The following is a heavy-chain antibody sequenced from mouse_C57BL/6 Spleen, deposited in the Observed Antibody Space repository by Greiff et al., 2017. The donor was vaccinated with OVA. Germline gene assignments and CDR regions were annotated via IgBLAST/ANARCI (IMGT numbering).Heavy chain of an antibody. D-gene: IGHD2-3*01. CDR1: GYAFSSSW. J-gene: IGHJ3*01. CDR3: ARSSYDGPWFAY. V-gene: IGHV1-82*01. CDR2: IYPGDGDT. Sequence: VKLMESGPELVKPGASVKISCKASGYAFSSSWVNWVKQRPGKGLEWIGRIYPGDGDTNYNGKFKGKATLTADKSSSTAYMQLSSLTSEDSAVYFCARSSYDGPWFAYWGQGTLVTVSA.